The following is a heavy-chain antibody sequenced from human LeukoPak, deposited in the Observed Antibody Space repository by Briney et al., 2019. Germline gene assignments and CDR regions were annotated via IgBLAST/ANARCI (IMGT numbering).Heavy chain of an antibody. CDR2: ISGSGGST. Sequence: GGSLRLSCAASGFTFSSYAMSWVRQAPGKGLEWVSAISGSGGSTYYADSVKGRFTISRDNSKNTLYLQMNSLRAEDTAVYYCAKDGVFSSAAMKDYYYYYMDVWGKGTTVTVSS. V-gene: IGHV3-23*01. CDR1: GFTFSSYA. D-gene: IGHD2-2*01. CDR3: AKDGVFSSAAMKDYYYYYMDV. J-gene: IGHJ6*03.